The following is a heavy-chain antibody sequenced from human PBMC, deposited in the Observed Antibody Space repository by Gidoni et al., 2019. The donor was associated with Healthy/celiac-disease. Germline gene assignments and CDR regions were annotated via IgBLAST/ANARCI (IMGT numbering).Heavy chain of an antibody. J-gene: IGHJ5*02. V-gene: IGHV3-33*01. CDR3: ARDRDDFWSGSINWFDP. D-gene: IGHD3-3*01. CDR1: EFPFSTYG. Sequence: QVQRVESGGGVVQPGWSLRLSCVASEFPFSTYGRHWVRQAPGEGLEWVAVIGDDGSNKYYADSVNGRFTIPRDNSKNTLYLQMNSLRAEDTAVYYCARDRDDFWSGSINWFDPWGQGTLVTVSS. CDR2: IGDDGSNK.